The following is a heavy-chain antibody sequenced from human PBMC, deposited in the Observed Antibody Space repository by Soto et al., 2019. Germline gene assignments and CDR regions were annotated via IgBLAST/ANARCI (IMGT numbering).Heavy chain of an antibody. CDR2: INAGNGNT. D-gene: IGHD3-9*01. CDR1: GYTFTSYA. CDR3: ARIPPLTWDFDY. Sequence: ASVKVSCKGSGYTFTSYAMHWVRQAPGQRLEWMGWINAGNGNTKYSQKFQGRVTITRDTSASTAYMELSSLRSEDTAVYYCARIPPLTWDFDYRGKGTRVIASS. V-gene: IGHV1-3*01. J-gene: IGHJ4*02.